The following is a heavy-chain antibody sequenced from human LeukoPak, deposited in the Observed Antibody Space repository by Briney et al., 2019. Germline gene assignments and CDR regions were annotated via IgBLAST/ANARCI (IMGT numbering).Heavy chain of an antibody. CDR1: GGTFSSYA. CDR3: AREGGVVPAAIVPAFDI. J-gene: IGHJ3*02. CDR2: IIPIFGTA. V-gene: IGHV1-69*01. Sequence: SVKVSCKASGGTFSSYAISWVRQAPGQGPEWMGGIIPIFGTANYAQKFQGRVTITADESTSTAYMELSSLRSEDTAVYYCAREGGVVPAAIVPAFDIWGQGTMVTVSS. D-gene: IGHD2-2*02.